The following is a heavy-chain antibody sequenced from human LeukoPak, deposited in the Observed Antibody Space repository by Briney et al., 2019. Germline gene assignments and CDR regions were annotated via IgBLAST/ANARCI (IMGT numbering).Heavy chain of an antibody. CDR3: ARESTYYYGSGVNWFDP. D-gene: IGHD3-10*01. Sequence: ASVKVSCKVSGYTFTSYAMHWVRQAPGQRLEWMGWINAGNGNTKYSQKFQGRVTITRDTSASTAYMELSSLRSEDTAVYYCARESTYYYGSGVNWFDPWGQGTLVTVSS. J-gene: IGHJ5*02. CDR1: GYTFTSYA. CDR2: INAGNGNT. V-gene: IGHV1-3*01.